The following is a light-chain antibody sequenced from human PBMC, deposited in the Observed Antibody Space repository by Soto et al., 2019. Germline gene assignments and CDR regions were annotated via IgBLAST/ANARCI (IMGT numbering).Light chain of an antibody. CDR3: QQGSNWPPLT. J-gene: IGKJ4*01. Sequence: EIVLTRSPVTLSLSPGETATLSCRASQSVGTYLAWYQLKSGQAPRLLIYEASKRATGIPARFSGRGSGTDFTLTISSLEPEDFALYYCQQGSNWPPLTFGGGTKVEIK. V-gene: IGKV3-11*01. CDR2: EAS. CDR1: QSVGTY.